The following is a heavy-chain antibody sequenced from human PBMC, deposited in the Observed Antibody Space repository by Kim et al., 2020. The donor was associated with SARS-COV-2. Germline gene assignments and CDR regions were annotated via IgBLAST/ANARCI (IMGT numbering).Heavy chain of an antibody. CDR1: GGSISSSSYY. Sequence: SETLSLTCTVSGGSISSSSYYWGWIRQPPGKGLEWIGSIYYSGSTYYNPSLKSRVTISVDTSKNQFSLKLSSVTAADTAVYYCARLWSGYPMGWFDPWGQGTLVTVSS. V-gene: IGHV4-39*01. CDR3: ARLWSGYPMGWFDP. CDR2: IYYSGST. J-gene: IGHJ5*02. D-gene: IGHD3-3*01.